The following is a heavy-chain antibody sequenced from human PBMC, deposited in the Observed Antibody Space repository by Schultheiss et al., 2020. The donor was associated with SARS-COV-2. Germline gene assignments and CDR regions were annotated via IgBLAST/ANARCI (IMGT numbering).Heavy chain of an antibody. Sequence: SETLSLTCAVYGGTFSGYYWSWIRQPPGKGLEWIGDISQSRSTNYKPSLKSRVSISVDTSKNQSSLRLSSVTAADTAVYYCARSDITLAGSIDYWGQGITVTSPQ. J-gene: IGHJ4*02. D-gene: IGHD6-19*01. CDR2: ISQSRST. CDR3: ARSDITLAGSIDY. V-gene: IGHV4-34*01. CDR1: GGTFSGYY.